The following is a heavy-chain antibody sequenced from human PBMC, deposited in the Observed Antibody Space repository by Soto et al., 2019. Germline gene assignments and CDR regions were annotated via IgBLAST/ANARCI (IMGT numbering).Heavy chain of an antibody. D-gene: IGHD2-15*01. CDR2: IRFDGTDE. CDR1: KSIFTGYG. CDR3: ARGRRHCSGGSCSQTKTFDR. J-gene: IGHJ4*02. V-gene: IGHV3-33*01. Sequence: GGSLRLFCAASKSIFTGYGMHWVRQTPGKGLEWVAVIRFDGTDEHYADSVKGRFTISRDNSKNMFSLNLNSMTAADTALYFCARGRRHCSGGSCSQTKTFDRWGQGTQVTVSS.